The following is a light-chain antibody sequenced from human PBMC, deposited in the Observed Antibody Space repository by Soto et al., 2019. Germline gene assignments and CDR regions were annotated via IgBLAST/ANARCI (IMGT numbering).Light chain of an antibody. Sequence: QSALAQPRSVSGSPGQSVTISCTGTSSDVGGYNYVSWYQHHPGKAPKLMIFEVINRPSGVSHRFSGSKSGNTASLTISGLQAEDDADYYCSSYTSSSTYVFGTGTKVTVL. CDR3: SSYTSSSTYV. CDR1: SSDVGGYNY. V-gene: IGLV2-14*01. J-gene: IGLJ1*01. CDR2: EVI.